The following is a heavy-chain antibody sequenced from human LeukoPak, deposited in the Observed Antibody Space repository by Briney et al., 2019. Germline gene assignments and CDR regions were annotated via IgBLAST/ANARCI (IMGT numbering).Heavy chain of an antibody. V-gene: IGHV7-4-1*02. CDR1: GNTFTTYV. CDR3: ATSFPSNWFDP. J-gene: IGHJ5*02. Sequence: ASVKVSCKASGNTFTTYVMNWVRQAPGQGLEWMGWINTNTGNPTYARGFAGRFVFSLDTSVSTAYLEISSLKAEDTAVYYCATSFPSNWFDPWGQGTLVTVSS. CDR2: INTNTGNP.